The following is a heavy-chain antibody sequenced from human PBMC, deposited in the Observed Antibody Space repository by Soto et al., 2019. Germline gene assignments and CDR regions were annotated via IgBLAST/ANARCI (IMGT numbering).Heavy chain of an antibody. CDR2: IYYSGST. CDR3: ATQEVGGSYVYTFDP. D-gene: IGHD1-26*01. Sequence: QLQLQESGPGLVKPSETLSLTCTVSGCSISSSSYYWGWIRQPPGKGLEWIGSIYYSGSTYYNPSLKSRVTISVDTSKNHFSLKLSSVTAADTAVYYCATQEVGGSYVYTFDPWGQGTLVTVSS. J-gene: IGHJ5*02. CDR1: GCSISSSSYY. V-gene: IGHV4-39*02.